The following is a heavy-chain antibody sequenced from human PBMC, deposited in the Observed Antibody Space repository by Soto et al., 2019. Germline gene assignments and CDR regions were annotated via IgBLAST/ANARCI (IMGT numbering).Heavy chain of an antibody. J-gene: IGHJ3*02. CDR2: ISGSGGST. V-gene: IGHV3-23*01. D-gene: IGHD3-22*01. Sequence: GGSLRLSCAASGFTFSSYAMSWVRQAPGKXLEWVSAISGSGGSTYYADSVKGRFTISRDNSKNTLYLQMNSLRAEDTAVYYCAKDLGHYDSSGYSDAFDIWGQGTMVTVSS. CDR3: AKDLGHYDSSGYSDAFDI. CDR1: GFTFSSYA.